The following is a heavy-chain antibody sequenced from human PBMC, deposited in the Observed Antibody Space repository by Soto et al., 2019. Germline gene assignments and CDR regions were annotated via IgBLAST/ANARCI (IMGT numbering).Heavy chain of an antibody. D-gene: IGHD5-18*01. CDR2: VTASGGGT. CDR3: AKALVPALTAKFGY. CDR1: GFIFNNYA. Sequence: GGSLGLSCAASGFIFNNYAMTWVRQAPGKGLEWVSTVTASGGGTFYANSVKGRFTISRDNSRNTLHLQMSSLRVEDTALYYCAKALVPALTAKFGYWGQGTLVTVSS. J-gene: IGHJ4*02. V-gene: IGHV3-23*01.